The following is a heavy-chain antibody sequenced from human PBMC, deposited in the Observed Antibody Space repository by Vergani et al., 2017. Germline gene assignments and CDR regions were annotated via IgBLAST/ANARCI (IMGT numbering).Heavy chain of an antibody. CDR2: IKSTFDRGTT. Sequence: EVQLVESGGGIVKPGGSLRLSCVASGFSFRNAWMNWVRRTPGKGLEWVGRIKSTFDRGTTNYAAAVKGRFTISRDDSKTTRFLQMNGLKTEDIGVYYCTTDPRYCGDGSCYWLRDHHYYGMDVWGQGTTVTVSS. V-gene: IGHV3-15*06. J-gene: IGHJ6*02. CDR1: GFSFRNAW. D-gene: IGHD2-21*01. CDR3: TTDPRYCGDGSCYWLRDHHYYGMDV.